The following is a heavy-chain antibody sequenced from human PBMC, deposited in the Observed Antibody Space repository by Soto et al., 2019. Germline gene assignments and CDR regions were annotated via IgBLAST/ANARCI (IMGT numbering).Heavy chain of an antibody. Sequence: QVQLQESGPGLVKPSETLSLTCTVSGGSVGPYYWTWVRRPPGKGLEWIAYIYYDGTTNYNPSLKSRVTISVDTSKNQFSLRLTSVTAADTAVYYCARGRHWLDYWGQGTLLTVSS. D-gene: IGHD6-19*01. CDR2: IYYDGTT. J-gene: IGHJ4*02. V-gene: IGHV4-59*02. CDR1: GGSVGPYY. CDR3: ARGRHWLDY.